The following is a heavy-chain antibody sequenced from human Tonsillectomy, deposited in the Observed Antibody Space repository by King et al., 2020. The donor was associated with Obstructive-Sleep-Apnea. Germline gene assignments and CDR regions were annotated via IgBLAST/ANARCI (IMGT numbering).Heavy chain of an antibody. CDR2: ITLDGGTA. CDR1: GFTFDDYA. J-gene: IGHJ4*02. V-gene: IGHV3-43D*03. Sequence: VQLVESGGVVVQPGGSLRLSCAASGFTFDDYAMHWVRQAPGKGLEWVSLITLDGGTAYYVDSVKGRFTISRDNSNNSLYLQMNSLRADDTALYYCAKDSAGVGMATVAFDYWGQGTLVTVSS. CDR3: AKDSAGVGMATVAFDY. D-gene: IGHD5-24*01.